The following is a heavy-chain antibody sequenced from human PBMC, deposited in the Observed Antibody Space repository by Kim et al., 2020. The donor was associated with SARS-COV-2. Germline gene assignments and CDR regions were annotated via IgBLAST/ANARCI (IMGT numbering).Heavy chain of an antibody. CDR1: GYTFTSYD. Sequence: ASVKVSCKASGYTFTSYDINWVRQVTGQGLEWMGWMNPNSGSTDYAQKFQGRVTMTRNTSISTAYMELSSLRSEDTAVYYCARYNQPMWLNYYYGMDVWGQGTTVTVSS. CDR2: MNPNSGST. J-gene: IGHJ6*02. D-gene: IGHD3-22*01. CDR3: ARYNQPMWLNYYYGMDV. V-gene: IGHV1-8*01.